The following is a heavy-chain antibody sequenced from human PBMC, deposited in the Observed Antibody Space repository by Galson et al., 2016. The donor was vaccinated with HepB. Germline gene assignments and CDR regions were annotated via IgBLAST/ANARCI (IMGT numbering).Heavy chain of an antibody. J-gene: IGHJ6*02. CDR2: VSWNSRTI. Sequence: SLRLSCAASGFTFDDYALHWVRQAPGKGLEWVSGVSWNSRTIGYADSVKGRFTISRDNAKNSLYLKMSSLTDDDTAVYYCARGEIGTLPYYYFGMDVWGQGTTVTVSS. CDR3: ARGEIGTLPYYYFGMDV. D-gene: IGHD1-1*01. CDR1: GFTFDDYA. V-gene: IGHV3-9*01.